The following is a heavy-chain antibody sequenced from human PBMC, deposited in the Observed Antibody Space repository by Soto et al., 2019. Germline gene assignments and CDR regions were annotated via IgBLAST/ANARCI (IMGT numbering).Heavy chain of an antibody. Sequence: GGSLRLSCAASGFSVSSNYMNWVRQAPGKGLEWVSVIYSGGSTYYADSVKGRFTISRDNSKNTLYLQMNSLRAEDTAVYYCAVKLGKYSGEFNYWGQGTQVTV. D-gene: IGHD5-12*01. V-gene: IGHV3-53*01. J-gene: IGHJ4*02. CDR1: GFSVSSNY. CDR2: IYSGGST. CDR3: AVKLGKYSGEFNY.